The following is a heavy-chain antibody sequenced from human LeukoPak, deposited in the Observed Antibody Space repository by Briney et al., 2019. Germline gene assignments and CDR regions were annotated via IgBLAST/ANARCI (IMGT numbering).Heavy chain of an antibody. CDR2: ISVSGGST. CDR1: GFTFSSYA. CDR3: AKDRRYSSSCYFLQAGWFDP. V-gene: IGHV3-23*01. D-gene: IGHD6-13*01. Sequence: GGSLRLSCAAAGFTFSSYAMSSVRQAPRKGLEWVSAISVSGGSTYYAESVKGRFTFSRDNSKYTLYLPMYRLRAEDTVALYCAKDRRYSSSCYFLQAGWFDPWGQGTLVTVSS. J-gene: IGHJ5*02.